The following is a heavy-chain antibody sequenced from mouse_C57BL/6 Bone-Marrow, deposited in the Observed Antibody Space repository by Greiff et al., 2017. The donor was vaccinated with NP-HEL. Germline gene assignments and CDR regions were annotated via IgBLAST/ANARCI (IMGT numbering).Heavy chain of an antibody. D-gene: IGHD2-4*01. J-gene: IGHJ2*01. CDR3: ARIYDYPDY. CDR2: IDPSDSYT. CDR1: GYTFTSYW. Sequence: QVQLQQPGAELVKPGASVKLSCKASGYTFTSYWMQWVKQRPGQGLEWIGEIDPSDSYTNYNQKFKGKATLTVDPSSSTAYMQLSSLTSEDSAVYYCARIYDYPDYWGQGTTLTVAS. V-gene: IGHV1-50*01.